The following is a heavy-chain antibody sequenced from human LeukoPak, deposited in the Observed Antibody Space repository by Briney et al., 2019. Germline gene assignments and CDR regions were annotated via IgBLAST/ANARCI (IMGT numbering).Heavy chain of an antibody. J-gene: IGHJ6*03. Sequence: KTGGSLRLSCAASEFTFGRYAMNWVRQAPGKGLEWVSYISGTSAQINYADSVKGRLTISRDNSKSSLYLQMDNLRAEDTAVYYCARDPSVGSNWYSYMDVWGKGTTVTVSS. V-gene: IGHV3-21*05. D-gene: IGHD6-13*01. CDR3: ARDPSVGSNWYSYMDV. CDR1: EFTFGRYA. CDR2: ISGTSAQI.